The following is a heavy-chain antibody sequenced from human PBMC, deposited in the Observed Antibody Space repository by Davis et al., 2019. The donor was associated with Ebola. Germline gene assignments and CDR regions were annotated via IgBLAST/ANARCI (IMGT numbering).Heavy chain of an antibody. Sequence: GESLKISCAASGFSFTTYTMKWVRQAPGKGLEWVSSIGTRSVYIYYADSVKGRFTISRDNSKNTLYLQMNSLRAEDTAVYYCAKDAGYSNYMGYYYGMDVWGQGTTVTVSS. CDR3: AKDAGYSNYMGYYYGMDV. D-gene: IGHD4-11*01. CDR1: GFSFTTYT. J-gene: IGHJ6*02. CDR2: IGTRSVYI. V-gene: IGHV3-21*01.